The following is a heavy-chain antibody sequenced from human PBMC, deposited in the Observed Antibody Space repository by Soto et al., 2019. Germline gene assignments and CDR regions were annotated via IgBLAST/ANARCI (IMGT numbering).Heavy chain of an antibody. D-gene: IGHD3-3*01. Sequence: QVQLQESGPGLVKPSQTLSLTCTVSGGSISSGGYYWSWIRQHPGKGLEWIGYISYRGSTYYNPSLKGRVTLSVDTSKDQSSVKLSCVTASEAAVSYCARGAFGVVRHLDYGGRGTLVPVSS. V-gene: IGHV4-31*03. J-gene: IGHJ4*02. CDR3: ARGAFGVVRHLDY. CDR1: GGSISSGGYY. CDR2: ISYRGST.